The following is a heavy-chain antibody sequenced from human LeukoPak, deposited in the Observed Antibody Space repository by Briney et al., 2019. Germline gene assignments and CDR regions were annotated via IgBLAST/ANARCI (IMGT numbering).Heavy chain of an antibody. D-gene: IGHD6-6*01. CDR2: INHSGST. V-gene: IGHV4-34*01. CDR3: ARGQLEYSSSSGSGPFDY. CDR1: GGSFSGYY. J-gene: IGHJ4*02. Sequence: PSETLSLTCAVYGGSFSGYYWSWIRQPPGKGLEWIGEINHSGSTNYNPSLKSRVTISVDTSKNQFSLKLSSVTAADTAVYYCARGQLEYSSSSGSGPFDYWGQGTLVTVSS.